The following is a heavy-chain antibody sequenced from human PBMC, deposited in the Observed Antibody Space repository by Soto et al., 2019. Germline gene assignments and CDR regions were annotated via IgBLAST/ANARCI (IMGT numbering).Heavy chain of an antibody. D-gene: IGHD6-25*01. CDR2: IWYDGSNK. Sequence: QVQLVESGGGVVQPGRSLRLSCAASGFTFSSYGMHWVRQAPGKGLEWVAVIWYDGSNKYYADSVKGRFTISRDNSKDPMYLQMNSLRAEDTAVDYCARDSSAGPPLATDYRGQGTLVTVSS. J-gene: IGHJ4*02. CDR3: ARDSSAGPPLATDY. CDR1: GFTFSSYG. V-gene: IGHV3-33*01.